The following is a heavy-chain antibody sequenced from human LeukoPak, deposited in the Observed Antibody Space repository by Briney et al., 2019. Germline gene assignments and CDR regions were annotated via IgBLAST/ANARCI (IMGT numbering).Heavy chain of an antibody. J-gene: IGHJ3*02. CDR1: GGSISSYY. CDR2: IYYSGST. Sequence: PSETLSLTCTVSGGSISSYYWSWIRQPPGKGLEWIGYIYYSGSTNYNPSLKSRVTISVDTSKNQFSLKLSSVTAADTAVYYCAAESIAAAGTFDIWGQGTMVTVSS. D-gene: IGHD6-13*01. V-gene: IGHV4-59*01. CDR3: AAESIAAAGTFDI.